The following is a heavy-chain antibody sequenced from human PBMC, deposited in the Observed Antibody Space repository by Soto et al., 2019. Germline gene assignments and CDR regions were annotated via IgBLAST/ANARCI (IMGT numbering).Heavy chain of an antibody. V-gene: IGHV1-69*13. Sequence: SVKVSCKASVGTFSIYVITGVREAPVQGLEWMGGVIPIFGTANYAQKFHGRVTITADESTSTAYMELSSLRSEDTAVYYCARARCSGGSCYSDIDYWGQGTLVT. J-gene: IGHJ4*02. CDR2: VIPIFGTA. D-gene: IGHD2-15*01. CDR1: VGTFSIYV. CDR3: ARARCSGGSCYSDIDY.